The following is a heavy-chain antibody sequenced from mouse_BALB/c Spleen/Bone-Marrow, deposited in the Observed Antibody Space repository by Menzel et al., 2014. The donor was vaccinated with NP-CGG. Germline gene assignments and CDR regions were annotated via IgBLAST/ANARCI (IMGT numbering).Heavy chain of an antibody. CDR1: GFDFSRYW. CDR3: AGLYYYGHFTY. D-gene: IGHD1-1*01. V-gene: IGHV4-1*02. Sequence: EVKLMESGGGLVQPGGSLKLSCAASGFDFSRYWMSWVRQAPGKGLEWIGEINPDSSTINYTPSLKDKFIISRDNAKNTLYLQMSKVRSEDTALYYCAGLYYYGHFTYWGQGTLVTVSA. CDR2: INPDSSTI. J-gene: IGHJ3*01.